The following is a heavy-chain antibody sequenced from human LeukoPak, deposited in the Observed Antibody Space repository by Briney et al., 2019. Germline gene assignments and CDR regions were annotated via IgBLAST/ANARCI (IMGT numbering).Heavy chain of an antibody. CDR2: VRYSGKT. CDR3: ARHYYDSSGSRRDYYFDY. Sequence: PSETLSLTCTVSGGSISSSSGYWGWFRQPPGKGLEWIGSVRYSGKTYYTPSLKSRVTMSVDTSRSQFSLKLSSVTAADTAVYFCARHYYDSSGSRRDYYFDYWGPGTPVTVSS. D-gene: IGHD3-22*01. CDR1: GGSISSSSGY. V-gene: IGHV4-39*01. J-gene: IGHJ4*02.